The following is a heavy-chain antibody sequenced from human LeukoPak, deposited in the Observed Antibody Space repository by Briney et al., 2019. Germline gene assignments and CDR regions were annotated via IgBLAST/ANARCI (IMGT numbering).Heavy chain of an antibody. Sequence: GGSLRLSCAASGFTFSDYSMNWLRQAPGMGLEWVSSISTSSTHILYADSVKGRFTISRDDAKNSLYLQMSSLRAEDSAVYYCARFETLAAKSIDYWGQGALVTVSS. J-gene: IGHJ4*02. V-gene: IGHV3-21*01. CDR2: ISTSSTHI. CDR3: ARFETLAAKSIDY. D-gene: IGHD6-19*01. CDR1: GFTFSDYS.